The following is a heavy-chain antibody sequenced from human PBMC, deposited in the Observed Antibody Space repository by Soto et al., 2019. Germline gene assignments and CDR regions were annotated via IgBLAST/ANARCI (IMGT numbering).Heavy chain of an antibody. Sequence: SETLSLTCTVSGGSISSYYWSWIRQPPGKGLEWIGDIYDSGSTNYNPSLKSRVTISVDTSKNQFSLKLSSVTAAVTAVYYCARRGSDSSDSTAHSSSYKDASGDSTTVTAP. CDR2: IYDSGST. CDR3: ARRGSDSSDSTAHSSSYKDA. V-gene: IGHV4-59*08. J-gene: IGHJ6*03. CDR1: GGSISSYY. D-gene: IGHD6-25*01.